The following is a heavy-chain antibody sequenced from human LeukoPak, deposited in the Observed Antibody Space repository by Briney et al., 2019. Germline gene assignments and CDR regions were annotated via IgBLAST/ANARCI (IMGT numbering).Heavy chain of an antibody. CDR1: GFTFGDYN. Sequence: LTGGSLRLSCVASGFTFGDYNMNWVRQAPGKGLEWVSHISGSGGNTDYADSVKGRFTISRDSSKNTLYLQMNNLRAVDTAVYYCAKQPLLYPLGWFDPWGQGTLVTVSS. CDR3: AKQPLLYPLGWFDP. CDR2: ISGSGGNT. D-gene: IGHD2-2*02. J-gene: IGHJ5*02. V-gene: IGHV3-23*01.